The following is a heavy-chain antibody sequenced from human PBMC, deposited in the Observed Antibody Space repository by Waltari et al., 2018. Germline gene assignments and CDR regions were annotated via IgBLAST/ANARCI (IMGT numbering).Heavy chain of an antibody. Sequence: QVQLQQWGAGLLKPSETLSLTCAVYGGSFSAYYWSWIRQPPGKGLEWSGEINHSGSTNCDPSLNSRGTISVDTSKTQFSLKLSSVTAADTAVYYCARANSYYFYMDVWGQGTTVTVSS. J-gene: IGHJ6*03. CDR3: ARANSYYFYMDV. CDR2: INHSGST. V-gene: IGHV4-34*01. CDR1: GGSFSAYY.